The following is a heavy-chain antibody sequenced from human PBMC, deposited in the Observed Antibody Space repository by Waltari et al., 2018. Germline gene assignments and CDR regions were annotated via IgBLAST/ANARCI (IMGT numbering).Heavy chain of an antibody. V-gene: IGHV3-73*02. D-gene: IGHD6-13*01. CDR1: GFTFSGSA. CDR3: TTRLAPAGKDY. CDR2: IRSKANSYAT. J-gene: IGHJ4*02. Sequence: EVQLVESGGGMVQPGGSLKLSCAASGFTFSGSAMHWVRQASGKGLGWVGRIRSKANSYATTYAASVKGRFTISRDDSKNTAYLQMNSLKTEDTAVYYCTTRLAPAGKDYWGQGTLVTVSS.